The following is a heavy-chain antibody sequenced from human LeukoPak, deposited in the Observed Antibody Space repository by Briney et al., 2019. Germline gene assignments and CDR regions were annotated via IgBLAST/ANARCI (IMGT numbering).Heavy chain of an antibody. CDR2: IIPIFGTA. CDR1: GGTFSSYA. V-gene: IGHV1-69*13. J-gene: IGHJ5*02. CDR3: ARESCSSTSCPGRGNNWFDP. D-gene: IGHD2-2*01. Sequence: ASVEVSCKASGGTFSSYAISWVRQAPGQGLEWMGGIIPIFGTANYAQKFQGRVTITADESTSTAYMELSRLRSDDTAVYYCARESCSSTSCPGRGNNWFDPWGQGTLVTVSS.